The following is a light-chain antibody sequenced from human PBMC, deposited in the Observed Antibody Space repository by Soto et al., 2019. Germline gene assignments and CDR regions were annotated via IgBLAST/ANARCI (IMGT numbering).Light chain of an antibody. CDR3: MQGLQSPT. J-gene: IGKJ5*01. V-gene: IGKV2-28*01. CDR1: QSLLHTNAYNY. CDR2: LGS. Sequence: DIVMTQSPLSLPVTPGEPASISCRSSQSLLHTNAYNYLDWYLQKPGQSPQLLIYLGSNRASGVPDRFSGSGSGTDFTLKISRVEAEDVGVYYCMQGLQSPTFGQGTRLEIK.